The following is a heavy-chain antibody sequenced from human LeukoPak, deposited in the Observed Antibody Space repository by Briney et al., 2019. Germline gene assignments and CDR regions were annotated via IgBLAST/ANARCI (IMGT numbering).Heavy chain of an antibody. CDR3: ARGRGITVTTGGFVDY. CDR1: GFTFSSYS. CDR2: ISNSSYI. V-gene: IGHV3-21*01. Sequence: GGSLRLSCTVSGFTFSSYSMNWVRQAPGKGLEWVSSISNSSYIYYADSVKGRFTISRDNAKNSLYLQMNSLRAEDTAVYYCARGRGITVTTGGFVDYWGQGTLVTVSS. J-gene: IGHJ4*02. D-gene: IGHD4-17*01.